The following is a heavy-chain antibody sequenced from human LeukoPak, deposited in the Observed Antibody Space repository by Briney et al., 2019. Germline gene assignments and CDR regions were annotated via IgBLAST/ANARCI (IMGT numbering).Heavy chain of an antibody. Sequence: ASVKVSCKASGYTFTGYYMHWVRQAPGQGLEWMGWINPNSGGTNYAQKFQGWVTMTRDTSISTAYMELSRLRSDDTAVYYRARRLGDSSGWGFDYWGQGTLVTVSS. J-gene: IGHJ4*02. CDR3: ARRLGDSSGWGFDY. V-gene: IGHV1-2*04. D-gene: IGHD6-19*01. CDR1: GYTFTGYY. CDR2: INPNSGGT.